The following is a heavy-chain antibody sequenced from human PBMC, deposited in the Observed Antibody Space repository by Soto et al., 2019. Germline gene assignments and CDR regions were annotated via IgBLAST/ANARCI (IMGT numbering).Heavy chain of an antibody. D-gene: IGHD5-12*01. CDR1: GDSISSFY. CDR2: IYKSEST. J-gene: IGHJ4*02. CDR3: VTGAGWLPDY. Sequence: PAETLSLTCTVSGDSISSFYCNWVRQSPGKGLEWIGYIYKSESTKYNPSLQSRVTISADTSKNQFLLRLTSVTVADTAVYYCVTGAGWLPDYWGQGTLVTVSS. V-gene: IGHV4-59*01.